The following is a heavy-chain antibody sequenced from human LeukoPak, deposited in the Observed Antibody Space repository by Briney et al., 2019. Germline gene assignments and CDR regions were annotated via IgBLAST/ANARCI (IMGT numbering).Heavy chain of an antibody. CDR3: VLAPNSNWFDF. Sequence: PSETLSLTCSVSGDSISSFYWTWIRQSPGRGLEWIGNIHYSGSSIYNPSLRSRVTMSIDTSKKQFFLNLRSVTAGDTAVYYCVLAPNSNWFDFWGQGTLVTVSS. CDR1: GDSISSFY. V-gene: IGHV4-59*08. D-gene: IGHD2-15*01. J-gene: IGHJ4*02. CDR2: IHYSGSS.